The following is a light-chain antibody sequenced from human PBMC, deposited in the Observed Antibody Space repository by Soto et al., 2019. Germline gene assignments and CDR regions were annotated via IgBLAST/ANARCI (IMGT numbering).Light chain of an antibody. Sequence: DIQMTQSPSTLSASVGDRVTITCRASQSIGSWLAWYQQKPGKAPKVLIYKASSLESGVPSRFXGTGSGTEFTLTISSLQPDDFATYYCQQYNSFSRKTFGQGTKVEI. J-gene: IGKJ1*01. CDR1: QSIGSW. CDR2: KAS. CDR3: QQYNSFSRKT. V-gene: IGKV1-5*03.